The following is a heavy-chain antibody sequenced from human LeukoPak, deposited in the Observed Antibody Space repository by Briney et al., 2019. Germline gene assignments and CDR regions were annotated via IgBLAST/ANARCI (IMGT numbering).Heavy chain of an antibody. CDR2: IYPGDSDT. V-gene: IGHV5-51*01. Sequence: GESLKISCKGSGYSFTSYWIGWVRQMPGKGLEWIGIIYPGDSDTIYSPSFQGQVTISADKSISTAYLQWNSLKASDTAMYYCARVVADHFDYWGQGTLVTVSS. CDR3: ARVVADHFDY. D-gene: IGHD5-12*01. CDR1: GYSFTSYW. J-gene: IGHJ4*02.